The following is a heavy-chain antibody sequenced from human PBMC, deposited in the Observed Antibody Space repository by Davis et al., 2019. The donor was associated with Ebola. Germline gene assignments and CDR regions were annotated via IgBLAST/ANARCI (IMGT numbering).Heavy chain of an antibody. J-gene: IGHJ6*02. D-gene: IGHD2-2*01. CDR3: ARDNRIGGSTIFYYYYGMDV. CDR1: GFTFSSYG. V-gene: IGHV3-30*03. CDR2: ISYDGSNK. Sequence: GESLKISCAASGFTFSSYGMHWVRQAPGKGLEWVAVISYDGSNKYYADSVKGRFTISRDNSKNTLYLQMNSLRAEDTAVYYCARDNRIGGSTIFYYYYGMDVWGQGTTVTVSS.